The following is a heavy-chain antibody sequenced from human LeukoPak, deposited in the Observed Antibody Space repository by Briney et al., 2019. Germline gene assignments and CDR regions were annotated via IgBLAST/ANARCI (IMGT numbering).Heavy chain of an antibody. D-gene: IGHD2-21*02. V-gene: IGHV1-18*01. CDR1: GYTFTSYG. Sequence: GASVKVSCKASGYTFTSYGISWVRQAPGQGLEWMGWISAYNGNTNYAQKLQGRVTMTTDTSTSTAYMELRSLRSDDTAVYYCARDLGAYCGGDCYLYYFDYWGQGTLVTVSS. CDR2: ISAYNGNT. J-gene: IGHJ4*02. CDR3: ARDLGAYCGGDCYLYYFDY.